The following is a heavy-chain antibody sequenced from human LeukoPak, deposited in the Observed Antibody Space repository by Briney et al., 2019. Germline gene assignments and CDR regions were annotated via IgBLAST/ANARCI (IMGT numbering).Heavy chain of an antibody. CDR3: ARGGVVTQPGYFQH. CDR2: IYTSGST. V-gene: IGHV4-4*07. CDR1: GVSISSYY. Sequence: SETLSLTCTVSGVSISSYYWNWIRQPAGKGLEWIGRIYTSGSTNFNPSLKSRVTMSVDTSKNQSSLKLSSVTAADTAVYYCARGGVVTQPGYFQHWGQGTLVTVSS. J-gene: IGHJ1*01. D-gene: IGHD3-3*01.